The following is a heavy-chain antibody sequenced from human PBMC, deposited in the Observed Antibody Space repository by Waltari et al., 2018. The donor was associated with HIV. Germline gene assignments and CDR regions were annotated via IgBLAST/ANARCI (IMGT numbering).Heavy chain of an antibody. V-gene: IGHV3-33*01. CDR1: GFTLSSYG. CDR2: IWYDGTNK. J-gene: IGHJ3*02. Sequence: QVQLVESGGGVVQPGRSLRLSCAASGFTLSSYGMHWVRQAPGKGLEWVAVIWYDGTNKYYADSVKGRFTISRDNSKNTLYLQMNSLRAEDTALYYCVRDLGIVVVQDAFDIWGQGTLVTVSS. D-gene: IGHD2-2*03. CDR3: VRDLGIVVVQDAFDI.